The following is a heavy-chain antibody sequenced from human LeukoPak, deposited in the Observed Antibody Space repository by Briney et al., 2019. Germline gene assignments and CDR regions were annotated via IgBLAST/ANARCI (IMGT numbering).Heavy chain of an antibody. D-gene: IGHD1/OR15-1a*01. J-gene: IGHJ4*02. V-gene: IGHV3-30*04. Sequence: GGSLRLSCVGSGFTFENYAVHWVRQPPGKGLKWMSVISYDGSHIYYADSVEGRFTISRDNSKNTVYLQMNGLGPTDTAVYYCARVGCRGEHCYYDHWGQGTLVTVSS. CDR2: ISYDGSHI. CDR1: GFTFENYA. CDR3: ARVGCRGEHCYYDH.